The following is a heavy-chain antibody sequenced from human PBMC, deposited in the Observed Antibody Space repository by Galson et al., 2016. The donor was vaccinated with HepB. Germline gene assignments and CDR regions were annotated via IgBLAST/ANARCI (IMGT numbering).Heavy chain of an antibody. D-gene: IGHD3-9*01. CDR3: ARVAPLVSQSYHYGMDV. V-gene: IGHV3-72*01. CDR2: SRNKANGFTT. J-gene: IGHJ6*02. Sequence: SLRLSCAAAGFIFSDYYIDWVRQAPGRGLEWVGRSRNKANGFTTEYAASVKGRFTFSRDDSKTSLYLQMNNLQTEDTAVYYSARVAPLVSQSYHYGMDVWGQGTTVTVSS. CDR1: GFIFSDYY.